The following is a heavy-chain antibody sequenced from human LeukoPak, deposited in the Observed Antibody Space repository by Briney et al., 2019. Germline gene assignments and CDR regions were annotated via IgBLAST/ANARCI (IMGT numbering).Heavy chain of an antibody. J-gene: IGHJ4*02. Sequence: GASVKVSCKASGYTFTGYYMHWVRQAPGQGLEFVGMISPSGDSPTYTQKFQGRVTMTRDLSTSTVYMELSNLRSEDTAVYFCARLVTGSNPADFWGQGTLVTVSS. CDR1: GYTFTGYY. V-gene: IGHV1-46*01. CDR3: ARLVTGSNPADF. D-gene: IGHD1-26*01. CDR2: ISPSGDSP.